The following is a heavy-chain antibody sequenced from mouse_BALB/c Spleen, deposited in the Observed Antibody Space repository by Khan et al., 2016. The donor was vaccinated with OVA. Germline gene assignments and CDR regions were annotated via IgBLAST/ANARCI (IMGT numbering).Heavy chain of an antibody. J-gene: IGHJ3*01. Sequence: VQLQESGAELARPGASVKMSCKASGYTFTSYTILWIKKRPGQGLEWIGYINPSTGYTNYNQKFKDKATLTTDKSSTTAYLQLSSLTSDDSAVYNCVRSWAYQRNECWFDYWGQGTLVTVSS. CDR1: GYTFTSYT. V-gene: IGHV1-4*01. CDR3: VRSWAYQRNECWFDY. CDR2: INPSTGYT. D-gene: IGHD4-1*01.